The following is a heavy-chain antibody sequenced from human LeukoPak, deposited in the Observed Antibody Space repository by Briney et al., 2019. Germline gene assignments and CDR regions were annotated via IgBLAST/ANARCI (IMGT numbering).Heavy chain of an antibody. CDR1: GSIFSSYW. CDR3: ARVIRSGSSVPPYYYYGMDV. D-gene: IGHD6-13*01. Sequence: PGGSLRLSCATSGSIFSSYWMSWVRQAPGKGLEWVANIKQDGSEQYYVDCVKGRFTISRDNAKNSLYLQMNSLRAEDTAVYYCARVIRSGSSVPPYYYYGMDVWGQGTTVTVSS. J-gene: IGHJ6*02. CDR2: IKQDGSEQ. V-gene: IGHV3-7*01.